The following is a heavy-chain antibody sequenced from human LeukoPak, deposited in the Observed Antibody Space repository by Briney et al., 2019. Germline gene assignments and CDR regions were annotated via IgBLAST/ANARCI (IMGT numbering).Heavy chain of an antibody. CDR2: TYYRSKWYD. V-gene: IGHV6-1*01. CDR1: GDSVSSNSAA. J-gene: IGHJ6*02. Sequence: SQTLSLTCAISGDSVSSNSAAWNWIRQSPSRGLQWLGRTYYRSKWYDDYAVSVKSRITINPDTSKNQFSLQLNSVTPEDTAVYYCARDYRNWNYALYYYGMDVWGQGTTVTVSS. D-gene: IGHD1-7*01. CDR3: ARDYRNWNYALYYYGMDV.